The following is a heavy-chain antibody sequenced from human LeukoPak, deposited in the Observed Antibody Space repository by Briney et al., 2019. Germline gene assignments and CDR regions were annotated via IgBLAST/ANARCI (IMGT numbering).Heavy chain of an antibody. Sequence: GGSLRLSCAASGFTFSSHWMHWVRQAPGKGLVWVSLINSDGSSISYADSVKGRFTISRDNAKNTLYLQMNSLRAEDTAVYYCVKDLTEYSSSSDYWGQGTLVTVSS. CDR3: VKDLTEYSSSSDY. CDR1: GFTFSSHW. CDR2: INSDGSSI. J-gene: IGHJ4*02. V-gene: IGHV3-74*01. D-gene: IGHD6-6*01.